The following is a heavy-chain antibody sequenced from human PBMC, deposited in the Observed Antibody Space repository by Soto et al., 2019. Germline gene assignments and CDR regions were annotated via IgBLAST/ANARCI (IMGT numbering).Heavy chain of an antibody. CDR1: GFTFSTYW. CDR3: VREGGCITTSCYGNWFGP. J-gene: IGHJ5*02. V-gene: IGHV3-74*01. CDR2: INSDASHP. Sequence: PGGSLRLSCAASGFTFSTYWMHWIRQVPGKGLEWVSRINSDASHPYYADSVKGRFTISRDNAKKTLHLEMYSLRTDDKAVYYCVREGGCITTSCYGNWFGPWGQGTLVTVSS. D-gene: IGHD2-2*01.